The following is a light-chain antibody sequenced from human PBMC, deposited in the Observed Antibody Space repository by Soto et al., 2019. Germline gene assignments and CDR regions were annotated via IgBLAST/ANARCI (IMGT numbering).Light chain of an antibody. Sequence: DIQMTQSPSTLSASVGESFTITCRASQIISSWLAWYQQKPGKAPKLLIYNASSLKSGVPSRFSGSGSGTEFTLTISSLQPDDFATYYCQHYNSYSEAVGQGTKVDIK. V-gene: IGKV1-5*01. CDR1: QIISSW. CDR2: NAS. J-gene: IGKJ1*01. CDR3: QHYNSYSEA.